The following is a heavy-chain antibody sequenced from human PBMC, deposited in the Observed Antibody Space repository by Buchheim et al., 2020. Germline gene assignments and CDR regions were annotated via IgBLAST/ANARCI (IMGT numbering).Heavy chain of an antibody. D-gene: IGHD2-8*01. CDR2: ISYDGSNK. Sequence: QVQLVESGGGVVQPGRSLRLSCAASGFTFSSYGMHWVRQAPGKGLEWVAVISYDGSNKYYADSVKSRFTISRDNSKNTLYLQMNSLRAEDTAVYYCAKASLIGVYYFDYWGQGTL. J-gene: IGHJ4*02. V-gene: IGHV3-30*18. CDR3: AKASLIGVYYFDY. CDR1: GFTFSSYG.